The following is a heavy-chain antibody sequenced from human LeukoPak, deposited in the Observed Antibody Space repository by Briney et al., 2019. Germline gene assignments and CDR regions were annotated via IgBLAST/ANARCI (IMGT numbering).Heavy chain of an antibody. CDR2: INHSGST. D-gene: IGHD3-3*01. CDR3: ARGAYYDFWSGYYYYYYYYGMDV. CDR1: GGSISSGGYY. J-gene: IGHJ6*02. V-gene: IGHV4-34*01. Sequence: SETLSLTCAVSGGSISSGGYYWSWIRQPPGKGLEWIGEINHSGSTNYNPSLKSRVTISVDTSKNQFSLKLSSVTAADTAVYYCARGAYYDFWSGYYYYYYYYGMDVWGQGTTVTVSS.